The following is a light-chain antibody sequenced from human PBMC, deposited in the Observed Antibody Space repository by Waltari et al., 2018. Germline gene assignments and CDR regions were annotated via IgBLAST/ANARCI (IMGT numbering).Light chain of an antibody. J-gene: IGKJ1*01. Sequence: DIQMTQSPSSLSASIGDRVTITCRASQSISSSLNWYQQKPGKAPKLLISAVSRLQSGVPSRFSGSGSGTDFSLTISSLHPEDFATFYCQQSFRTPRTFGQGTKVEIK. CDR3: QQSFRTPRT. CDR1: QSISSS. CDR2: AVS. V-gene: IGKV1-39*01.